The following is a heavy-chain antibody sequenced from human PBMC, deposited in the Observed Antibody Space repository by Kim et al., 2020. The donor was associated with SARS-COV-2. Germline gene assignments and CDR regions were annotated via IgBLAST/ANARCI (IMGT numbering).Heavy chain of an antibody. Sequence: GGSLRLSCAVSGFFVSNTYLSWVRQAPGKGLEWVSVIYTGATTYYADSVRGRFTISRDNSRNTVYLQMNSLRAEDTAVYYCARLGPVTANYYYGMDVWG. CDR2: IYTGATT. J-gene: IGHJ6*02. CDR1: GFFVSNTY. CDR3: ARLGPVTANYYYGMDV. V-gene: IGHV3-53*01. D-gene: IGHD2-21*02.